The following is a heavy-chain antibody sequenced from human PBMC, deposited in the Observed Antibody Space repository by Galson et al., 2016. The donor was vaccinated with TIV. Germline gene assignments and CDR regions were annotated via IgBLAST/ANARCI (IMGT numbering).Heavy chain of an antibody. CDR3: ARGFNSGFDVFIGMDV. J-gene: IGHJ6*02. CDR1: GYPFSAYY. D-gene: IGHD3-10*01. Sequence: SVKVSCKASGYPFSAYYIHWVRQAPGQGLEWMGWINPYSADTNYAQSFQGRVSMTTDTSINTAYMELRRLRPDDTAIFFCARGFNSGFDVFIGMDVWGQGTTVTVSS. V-gene: IGHV1-2*02. CDR2: INPYSADT.